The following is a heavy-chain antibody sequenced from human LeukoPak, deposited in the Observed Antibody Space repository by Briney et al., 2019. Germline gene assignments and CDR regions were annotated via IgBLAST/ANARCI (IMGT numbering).Heavy chain of an antibody. Sequence: SETLSLTCTVSGGSFSSYYWSWIRQPPGKGLKWIGYIYYSGSTNYSPSLKSRVTISVDTSKNQFSLKLSSVTAADTAVYYCARDDYGDWDFDYWGQGNLVTVSS. D-gene: IGHD4-17*01. J-gene: IGHJ4*02. CDR3: ARDDYGDWDFDY. CDR1: GGSFSSYY. V-gene: IGHV4-59*01. CDR2: IYYSGST.